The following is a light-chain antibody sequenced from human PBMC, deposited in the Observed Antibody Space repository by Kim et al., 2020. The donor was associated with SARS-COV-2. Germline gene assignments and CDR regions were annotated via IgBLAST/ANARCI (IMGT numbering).Light chain of an antibody. V-gene: IGKV1-5*03. CDR3: QQYNTSPWT. CDR2: KAS. CDR1: QSISSH. J-gene: IGKJ1*01. Sequence: DIQMTQSPSTLSASVGDRVTITCRASQSISSHLAWYQQEPGRAPKLLIYKASTLESGVPSRFSGSGSGTEFTLSISSLQPDDFATFICQQYNTSPWTFGQGTKVDIK.